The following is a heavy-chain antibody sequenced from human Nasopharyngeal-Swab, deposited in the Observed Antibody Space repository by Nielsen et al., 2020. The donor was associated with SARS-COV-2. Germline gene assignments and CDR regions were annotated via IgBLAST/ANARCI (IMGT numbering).Heavy chain of an antibody. Sequence: GGSLRISCAASGFTFSDYYMSWIRQAPGKGLEWVSYISSSGSTIYYADSVKGRFTISRDNAKNSLYLQMNSLRAEDTAVYYCAREGGTRGYDFWSGNWYNWFDPWGQGTLVTVSS. CDR2: ISSSGSTI. V-gene: IGHV3-11*01. CDR1: GFTFSDYY. J-gene: IGHJ5*02. D-gene: IGHD3-3*01. CDR3: AREGGTRGYDFWSGNWYNWFDP.